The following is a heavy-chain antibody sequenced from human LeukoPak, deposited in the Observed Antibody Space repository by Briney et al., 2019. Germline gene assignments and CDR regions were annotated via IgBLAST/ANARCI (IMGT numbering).Heavy chain of an antibody. V-gene: IGHV4-59*12. CDR1: GGSISSYY. CDR2: IYHSGST. D-gene: IGHD6-13*01. J-gene: IGHJ5*02. Sequence: SETLSLTCTVSGGSISSYYWSWIRQPPGKGLEWIGYIYHSGSTYYNPSLKSRVTISVDRSKNQFSLKLSSVTAADTAVYYCAIAAAGTNWFDPWGQGTLVTVSS. CDR3: AIAAAGTNWFDP.